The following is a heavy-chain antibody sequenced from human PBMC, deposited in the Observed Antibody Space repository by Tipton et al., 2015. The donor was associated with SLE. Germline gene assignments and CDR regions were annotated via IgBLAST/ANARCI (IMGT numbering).Heavy chain of an antibody. CDR2: IYSSGTT. CDR3: ARGKRHYDVLTGYYLKPHYFDF. V-gene: IGHV4-4*08. D-gene: IGHD3-9*01. Sequence: TLSLTCTVSNGSINYYHLSWIRQPPGKGLEWIGWIYSSGTTSHNPSLESRVTISVDTTKNLFSLNLSSVTAADTAVYYCARGKRHYDVLTGYYLKPHYFDFWGQGTVVAVSP. J-gene: IGHJ4*02. CDR1: NGSINYYH.